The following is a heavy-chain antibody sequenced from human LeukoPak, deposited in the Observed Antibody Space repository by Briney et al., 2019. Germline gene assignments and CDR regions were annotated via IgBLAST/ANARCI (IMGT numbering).Heavy chain of an antibody. CDR2: IKQDGSEK. CDR3: ARVQYDFWSGYSNLFDY. J-gene: IGHJ4*02. Sequence: GGSLRLSCAASGFTFSSYWMSWVRQAPGKGLEWVANIKQDGSEKYYVDSVKGRFTISRDNAKNSLYLQMNSLRAEDTAVYYCARVQYDFWSGYSNLFDYWGQGTLVTVSS. CDR1: GFTFSSYW. D-gene: IGHD3-3*01. V-gene: IGHV3-7*01.